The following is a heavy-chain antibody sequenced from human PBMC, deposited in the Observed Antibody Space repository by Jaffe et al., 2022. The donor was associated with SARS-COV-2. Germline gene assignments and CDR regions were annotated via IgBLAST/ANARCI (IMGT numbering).Heavy chain of an antibody. CDR3: ARLHRIVGATSWFDP. CDR1: GYTFTSYA. J-gene: IGHJ5*02. CDR2: INAGNGNT. Sequence: QVQLVQSGAEVKKPGASVKVSCKASGYTFTSYAMHWVRQAPGQRLEWMGWINAGNGNTKYSQKFQGRVTITRDTSASTAYMELSSLRSEDTAVYYCARLHRIVGATSWFDPWGQGTLVTVSS. V-gene: IGHV1-3*01. D-gene: IGHD1-26*01.